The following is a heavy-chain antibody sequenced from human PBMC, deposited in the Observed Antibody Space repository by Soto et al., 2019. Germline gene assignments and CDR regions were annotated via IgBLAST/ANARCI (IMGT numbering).Heavy chain of an antibody. CDR2: IYSGGST. CDR1: GFTVSSNY. J-gene: IGHJ2*01. Sequence: EVQLVVSGGGLVQPGGSLRLSCAASGFTVSSNYMSWVRQAPGKGLEWVSVIYSGGSTYYADSVKGRFTISRHNSKNTLYLQMNSLRAEDTAVYYCARVVTFAYWYFDLWGRGTLVTVSS. CDR3: ARVVTFAYWYFDL. V-gene: IGHV3-53*04. D-gene: IGHD3-16*01.